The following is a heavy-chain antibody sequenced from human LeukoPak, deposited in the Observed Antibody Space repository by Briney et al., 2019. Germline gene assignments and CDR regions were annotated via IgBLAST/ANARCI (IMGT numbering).Heavy chain of an antibody. J-gene: IGHJ6*02. V-gene: IGHV3-23*01. Sequence: GGSLRLSCAASGFTFSSYAMSWVRQAPGKGLEWVSAISGSGGSTYYADSVKGRFTISRDNSKNTLYLQMNSLRAEDTAVYYCAKETFTVTTFVFPLACSMDVWGQGTTVTVSS. CDR3: AKETFTVTTFVFPLACSMDV. D-gene: IGHD4-17*01. CDR2: ISGSGGST. CDR1: GFTFSSYA.